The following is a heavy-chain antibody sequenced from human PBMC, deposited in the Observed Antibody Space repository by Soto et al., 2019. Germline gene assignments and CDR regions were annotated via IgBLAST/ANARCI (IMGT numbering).Heavy chain of an antibody. CDR1: GGTISSWY. CDR2: IHYSGST. V-gene: IGHV4-59*08. CDR3: ARRYGSAIDY. Sequence: QVQLQESGPGLVKPSETLSLTCTVSGGTISSWYWSWIRQPPGKGLELIGYIHYSGSTNCNPSLKRRATISVDTSKNRFSLNLSSVTAADTAVYYCARRYGSAIDYWGQGTLVTVSS. J-gene: IGHJ4*02. D-gene: IGHD1-26*01.